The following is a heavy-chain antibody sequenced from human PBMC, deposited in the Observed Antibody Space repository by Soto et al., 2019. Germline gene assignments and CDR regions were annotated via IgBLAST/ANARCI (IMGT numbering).Heavy chain of an antibody. V-gene: IGHV3-23*01. D-gene: IGHD3-16*01. Sequence: EVQLLQSGGGLVQPGGSLRLSCAASSLTFNTYGMNWVRQAPGKGLEWVSLISGSGGTIQYADSVKGRFTISRDNSKNTLYLQMSSLRAEDTAVYYCAHVNLGSHYYGMDVWGQGTTVTVSS. CDR1: SLTFNTYG. J-gene: IGHJ6*02. CDR3: AHVNLGSHYYGMDV. CDR2: ISGSGGTI.